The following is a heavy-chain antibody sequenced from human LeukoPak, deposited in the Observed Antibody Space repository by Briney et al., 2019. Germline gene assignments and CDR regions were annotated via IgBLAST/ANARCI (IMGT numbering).Heavy chain of an antibody. Sequence: SETLSLTCTVSGNSISSYYWSWIRQPAGQGLEWIGRIYTSGSTNYNPSLKSRVTMSVDTSKNQFSLNLSSVTAADTAFYYCARETTGLARYFDYWGQGTLVTVSS. CDR1: GNSISSYY. D-gene: IGHD4-11*01. J-gene: IGHJ4*02. CDR2: IYTSGST. CDR3: ARETTGLARYFDY. V-gene: IGHV4-4*07.